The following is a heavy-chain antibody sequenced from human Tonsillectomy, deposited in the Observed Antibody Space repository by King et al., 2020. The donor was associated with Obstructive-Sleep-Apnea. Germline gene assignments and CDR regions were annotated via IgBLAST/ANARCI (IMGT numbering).Heavy chain of an antibody. Sequence: QLVQSGAEVKKPGASVKVSCKASGYTFTSYGISWVRQAPGQGLEWMGWISAYNGNTNYAQKLQGRVTVTTDTSTSTAYMELRSLRSDDTAVYYCARDLFRYSSGWYAYWGQGTLVTVSS. J-gene: IGHJ4*02. CDR3: ARDLFRYSSGWYAY. D-gene: IGHD6-19*01. CDR2: ISAYNGNT. CDR1: GYTFTSYG. V-gene: IGHV1-18*04.